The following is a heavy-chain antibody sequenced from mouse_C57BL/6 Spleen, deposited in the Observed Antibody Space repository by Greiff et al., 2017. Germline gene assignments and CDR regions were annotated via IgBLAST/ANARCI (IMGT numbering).Heavy chain of an antibody. CDR2: INPNSGTT. J-gene: IGHJ1*03. D-gene: IGHD2-13*01. Sequence: VQLQQSGPELVKPGASVKISCKASGYSFTDYYMNWVKQSPGKGLEWIGVINPNSGTTSYNQKFKGKATLTVDPSSSTAYLQLHSLTSEESAVYYYARALYCDVYWYFDVWGTGTTVTVSS. CDR3: ARALYCDVYWYFDV. CDR1: GYSFTDYY. V-gene: IGHV1-39*01.